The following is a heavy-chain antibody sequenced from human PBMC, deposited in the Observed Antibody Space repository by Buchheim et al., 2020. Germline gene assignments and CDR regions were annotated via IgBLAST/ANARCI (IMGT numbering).Heavy chain of an antibody. Sequence: EVRLVESGGGLVQPGRSLRLSCSASGFTFSEHAVSWVRQAPGKGLEWVGFIRSKAFGGTTEYAASVKGSFIISRDDSKSIAYLQINGLKTEDTAVYYCSRVDRIPGNYIGDYFFMDVWGKGTT. D-gene: IGHD5-24*01. V-gene: IGHV3-49*04. J-gene: IGHJ6*03. CDR1: GFTFSEHA. CDR3: SRVDRIPGNYIGDYFFMDV. CDR2: IRSKAFGGTT.